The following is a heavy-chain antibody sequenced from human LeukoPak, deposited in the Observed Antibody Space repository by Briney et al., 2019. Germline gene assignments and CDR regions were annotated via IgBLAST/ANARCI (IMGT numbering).Heavy chain of an antibody. V-gene: IGHV1-8*01. CDR1: GYTFTSYD. J-gene: IGHJ6*03. CDR3: ARGPTAYYYDSSGYQAGTYYYYYYMDV. D-gene: IGHD3-22*01. Sequence: GASVKVSCKASGYTFTSYDINWVRQATGQGLEWMGWMNPNSGNTGYAQKFQGRVTMTRNTSISTAYMELSSLRSKDTAVYYCARGPTAYYYDSSGYQAGTYYYYYYMDVWGKGTTVTVSS. CDR2: MNPNSGNT.